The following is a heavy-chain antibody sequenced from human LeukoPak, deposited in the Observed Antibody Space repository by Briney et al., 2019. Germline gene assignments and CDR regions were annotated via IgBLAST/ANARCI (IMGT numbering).Heavy chain of an antibody. CDR3: ARVSWSPDYDILTGYRYYMDV. J-gene: IGHJ6*03. V-gene: IGHV4-4*07. D-gene: IGHD3-9*01. CDR1: GGSISSYY. Sequence: SEALSLTCTVSGGSISSYYWNWIRQPAGKGLEWIGRIYTSGSTNYNPSLKSRVTMSVDTSKNQFSLKLSSVTAADTAVYYCARVSWSPDYDILTGYRYYMDVWGKGTTVTVSS. CDR2: IYTSGST.